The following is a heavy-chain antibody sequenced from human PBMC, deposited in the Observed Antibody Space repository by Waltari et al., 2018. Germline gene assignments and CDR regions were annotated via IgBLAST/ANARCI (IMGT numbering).Heavy chain of an antibody. D-gene: IGHD6-13*01. J-gene: IGHJ4*02. Sequence: EVQLVESGGGLAQPGGSVRLRGAASGPSLGNQGMTWVRQASGKGPGWVANIKQDGSEKYYMDSVKGRFTISRDNAKNSLYLQMNNLRVEDTAVYYCTRGGRDSSWYWRDWGQGTLVTVSS. CDR3: TRGGRDSSWYWRD. CDR2: IKQDGSEK. CDR1: GPSLGNQG. V-gene: IGHV3-7*01.